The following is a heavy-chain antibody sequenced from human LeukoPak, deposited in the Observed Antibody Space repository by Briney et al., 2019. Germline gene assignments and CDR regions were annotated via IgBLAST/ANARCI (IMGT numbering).Heavy chain of an antibody. D-gene: IGHD3-16*01. J-gene: IGHJ4*02. CDR2: IVNSGST. CDR1: SGSISSYY. V-gene: IGHV4-59*12. CDR3: ASLMLIAVGSDY. Sequence: SETLSLTCTVSSGSISSYYWSWIRQPPEKGLEWIGYIVNSGSTTYNPSLKSRVTISIDTSKNQFSLQLTSVTAADTAVYYCASLMLIAVGSDYWGQGNLVTVSS.